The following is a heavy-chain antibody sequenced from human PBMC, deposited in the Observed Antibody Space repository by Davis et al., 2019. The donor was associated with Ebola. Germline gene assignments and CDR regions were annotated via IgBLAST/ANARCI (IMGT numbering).Heavy chain of an antibody. J-gene: IGHJ4*02. Sequence: AASVKVSCKASGFTFTSSAVQWVRQARGQRLEWIGWIVVGSGNTNYAQKFQERVTITRDMSTSTAYMELSRLRSEDTAVYYCARAQFPTTSDHWGQGTLVTVSS. CDR3: ARAQFPTTSDH. CDR2: IVVGSGNT. V-gene: IGHV1-58*01. D-gene: IGHD1-1*01. CDR1: GFTFTSSA.